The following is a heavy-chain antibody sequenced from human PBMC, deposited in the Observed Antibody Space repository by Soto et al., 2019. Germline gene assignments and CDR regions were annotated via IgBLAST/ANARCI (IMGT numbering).Heavy chain of an antibody. CDR2: INDGNGNT. D-gene: IGHD6-13*01. Sequence: ASVKVSCKASGYTFTSYAMHWVRQAPGQRLEWMGWINDGNGNTKYSQKFQGRVTITRDTSASTAYMELSSLRSEDTAVYYCARTGSSSWFWFDPWGQGTLVTVSS. CDR3: ARTGSSSWFWFDP. J-gene: IGHJ5*02. CDR1: GYTFTSYA. V-gene: IGHV1-3*01.